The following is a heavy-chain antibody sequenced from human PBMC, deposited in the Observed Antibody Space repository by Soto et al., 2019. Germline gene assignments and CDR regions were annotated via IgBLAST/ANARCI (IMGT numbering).Heavy chain of an antibody. CDR1: GGSISSSNW. CDR2: IYHSGST. CDR3: ARGPDYYDSSGYYNAFDY. J-gene: IGHJ4*02. Sequence: SETLSLTCAASGGSISSSNWWSWVRQPPGKGLEWIGEIYHSGSTNYNPSLKSRVTISVDKSKNQFSLKLSSVTAADTAVYYCARGPDYYDSSGYYNAFDYWGQGTLVTVSS. D-gene: IGHD3-22*01. V-gene: IGHV4-4*02.